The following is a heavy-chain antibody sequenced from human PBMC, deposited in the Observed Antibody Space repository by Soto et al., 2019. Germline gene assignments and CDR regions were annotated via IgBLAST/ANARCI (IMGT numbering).Heavy chain of an antibody. J-gene: IGHJ6*02. CDR3: ANIAAGGMKYSYGTDV. CDR1: GYTFTSYA. Sequence: ASVKVSCKASGYTFTSYAMHWVRQAPGQRLEWMGWINAGNGNTKYSQKFQGRVTITSDKSESTAYMEMSSLRSEATAVYYCANIAAGGMKYSYGTDVCGQANTVTVSS. CDR2: INAGNGNT. V-gene: IGHV1-3*01. D-gene: IGHD6-13*01.